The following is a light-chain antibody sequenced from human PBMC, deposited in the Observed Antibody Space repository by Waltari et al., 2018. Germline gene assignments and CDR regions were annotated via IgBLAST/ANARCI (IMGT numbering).Light chain of an antibody. CDR3: QSYDSSLSGWV. Sequence: QSVLTQPPSVSGAPGQKVTISCTGSSSNIGEDYDVHWYQQLPGTAPKHLIYGNNNRPSGVPDRFSVSKSGTSASLAITGLQAEDEADYYCQSYDSSLSGWVFGGGTKLTVL. V-gene: IGLV1-40*01. CDR1: SSNIGEDYD. CDR2: GNN. J-gene: IGLJ3*02.